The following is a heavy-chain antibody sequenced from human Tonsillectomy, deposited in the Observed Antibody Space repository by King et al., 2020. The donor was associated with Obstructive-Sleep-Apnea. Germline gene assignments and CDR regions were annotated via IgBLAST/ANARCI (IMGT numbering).Heavy chain of an antibody. J-gene: IGHJ4*02. CDR1: GFTFSSYG. CDR2: INTRGTT. Sequence: VQLVESGGGMVQPGGSLRLSCAASGFTFSSYGISWVRQAPGKGLEWVSAINTRGTTFYAGSVRGRFSISRDNSKYTVKLQGNSLRAEATALYYCAKEGGGSGVYCVDSWGQGTLVTVSS. V-gene: IGHV3-23*04. D-gene: IGHD3-10*01. CDR3: AKEGGGSGVYCVDS.